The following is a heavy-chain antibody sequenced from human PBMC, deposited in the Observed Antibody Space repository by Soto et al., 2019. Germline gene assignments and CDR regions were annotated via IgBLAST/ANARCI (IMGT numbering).Heavy chain of an antibody. CDR2: IYYSGST. J-gene: IGHJ4*02. CDR1: GGSISSGDYY. V-gene: IGHV4-30-4*01. CDR3: ARVGVITIFGVVII. D-gene: IGHD3-3*01. Sequence: SETLSLTCTVSGGSISSGDYYWSWIRQPPGKGLEWIGYIYYSGSTYYNPSLKSRVTISVDTSKNQFSLKLSSVTAADTAVYYCARVGVITIFGVVIIWGQGTLVTVSS.